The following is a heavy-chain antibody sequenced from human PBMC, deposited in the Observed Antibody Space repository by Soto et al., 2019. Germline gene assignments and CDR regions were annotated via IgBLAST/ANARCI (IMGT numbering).Heavy chain of an antibody. D-gene: IGHD3-10*01. CDR2: ISYDGSNK. Sequence: QVQLVESGGGVVQPGRSLRLSCAASGFTFSSYAMHWVRQAPGKGLEWVAVISYDGSNKYYADSVKGRFTISRDNSKNPLYLQMNSLRAEDTAVYYCARDRGGDLDYWGQGTLVTVSS. V-gene: IGHV3-30-3*01. CDR1: GFTFSSYA. CDR3: ARDRGGDLDY. J-gene: IGHJ4*02.